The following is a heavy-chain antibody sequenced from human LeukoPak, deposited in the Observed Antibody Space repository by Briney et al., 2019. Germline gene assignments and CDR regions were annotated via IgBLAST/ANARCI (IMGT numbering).Heavy chain of an antibody. CDR1: VFTFDDYA. Sequence: GGSLRLSCAASVFTFDDYAMHWVRQAPGKGLEWVSGISWNSGSIGYADSVKGRFTISRDNAKNSLYLQMNSLRAEDTALYYCAKDQGRYSYGDFDYWGQGTLVTVSS. CDR3: AKDQGRYSYGDFDY. V-gene: IGHV3-9*01. D-gene: IGHD5-18*01. CDR2: ISWNSGSI. J-gene: IGHJ4*02.